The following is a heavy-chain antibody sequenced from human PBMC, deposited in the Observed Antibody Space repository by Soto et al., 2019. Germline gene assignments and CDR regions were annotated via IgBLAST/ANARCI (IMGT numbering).Heavy chain of an antibody. CDR3: ARSIVVVPAAIEVGGPDAFDI. CDR2: IYYSGST. Sequence: SETMSLTCTVSGGSISSGGYYWSWIRQHPGKGMEWIGYIYYSGSTYYNPSLKSRVTISVDTSKNQFSLKLSSVTAADTAVYYCARSIVVVPAAIEVGGPDAFDIWGQGTMVTVSS. CDR1: GGSISSGGYY. D-gene: IGHD2-2*01. J-gene: IGHJ3*02. V-gene: IGHV4-31*03.